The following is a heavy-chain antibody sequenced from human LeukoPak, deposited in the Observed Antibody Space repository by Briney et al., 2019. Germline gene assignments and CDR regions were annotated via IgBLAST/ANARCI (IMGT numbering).Heavy chain of an antibody. Sequence: SETLSLTCAVYGGSFSGYYWSWIRQPPGKGLEWIGEINHSGSTNYNPSLTSRVTMSVYTSKNQFSLKLSSVTAADTAVYYCARATVDSSGYYYVFHFDYWGQGTLVTVSS. CDR3: ARATVDSSGYYYVFHFDY. V-gene: IGHV4-34*01. D-gene: IGHD3-22*01. CDR1: GGSFSGYY. J-gene: IGHJ4*02. CDR2: INHSGST.